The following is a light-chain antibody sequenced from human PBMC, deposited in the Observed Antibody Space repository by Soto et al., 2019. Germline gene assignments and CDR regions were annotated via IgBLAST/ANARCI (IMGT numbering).Light chain of an antibody. CDR2: EGS. Sequence: QSALTQPASVSGSPGQSITVSCTGTSSDVGSYNLVSWYQQHPGKAPKLMIHEGSKRPSGVSNRFSGSKSGNTASLTISGLQAEDEAYYYCCSYAGSSIWVFGGGTMLTVL. V-gene: IGLV2-23*01. CDR1: SSDVGSYNL. CDR3: CSYAGSSIWV. J-gene: IGLJ3*02.